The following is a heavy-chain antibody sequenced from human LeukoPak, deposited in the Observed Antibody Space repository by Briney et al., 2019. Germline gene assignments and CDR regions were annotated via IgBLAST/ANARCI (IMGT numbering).Heavy chain of an antibody. V-gene: IGHV3-23*01. Sequence: GGSLRLSCAPSGFTFDSFAMTWVRQAPGKGLEWVSEITGSGGSTYYADSVKGRFTISRDNSKNTLYLQMNSLRAEDTAIYYCARELFDFDYWGQGALVTVSS. D-gene: IGHD3-10*01. CDR2: ITGSGGST. CDR3: ARELFDFDY. CDR1: GFTFDSFA. J-gene: IGHJ4*02.